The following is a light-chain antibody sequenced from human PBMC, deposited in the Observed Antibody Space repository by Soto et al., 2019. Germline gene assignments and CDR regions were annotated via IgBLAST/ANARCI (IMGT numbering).Light chain of an antibody. CDR2: ENN. CDR3: QSYDSSLSGYV. Sequence: QPVLTQPPSVSEAPGQRVTISCTGSSSNIGAGYAAHWYQQVPGTAPKLLIYENNNRPSGVPDRFSGSKSGTSASLAITGLQAEDEAEYYCQSYDSSLSGYVFGTGTKLTVL. J-gene: IGLJ1*01. CDR1: SSNIGAGYA. V-gene: IGLV1-40*01.